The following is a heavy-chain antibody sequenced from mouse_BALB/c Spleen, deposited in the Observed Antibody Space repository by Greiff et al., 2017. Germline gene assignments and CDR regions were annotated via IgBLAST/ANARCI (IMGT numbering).Heavy chain of an antibody. D-gene: IGHD2-4*01. CDR1: GYTFTSYV. Sequence: LQESGPELVKPGASVKMSCKASGYTFTSYVMHWVKQKPGQGLEWIGYINPYNDGTKYNEKFKGKATLTSDKSSSTAYMELSSLTSEDSAVYYCIYYDYEGPWFAYWGQGTLVTVSA. CDR3: IYYDYEGPWFAY. CDR2: INPYNDGT. J-gene: IGHJ3*01. V-gene: IGHV1-14*01.